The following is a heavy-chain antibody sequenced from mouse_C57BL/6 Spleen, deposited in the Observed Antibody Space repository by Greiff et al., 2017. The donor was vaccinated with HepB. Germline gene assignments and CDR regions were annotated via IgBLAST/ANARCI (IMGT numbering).Heavy chain of an antibody. CDR3: ARGDVDY. CDR2: IYPSDSYT. J-gene: IGHJ2*01. Sequence: QVQLQQPGAELVKPGASVKLSCKASGYTFTSYWMQWVKQRPGQGLEWIGEIYPSDSYTNYNQKFKGKATLTVDTSSSTAYMQLSSLTSEDSAVYYCARGDVDYWGQGTTLTVSS. V-gene: IGHV1-50*01. CDR1: GYTFTSYW. D-gene: IGHD3-3*01.